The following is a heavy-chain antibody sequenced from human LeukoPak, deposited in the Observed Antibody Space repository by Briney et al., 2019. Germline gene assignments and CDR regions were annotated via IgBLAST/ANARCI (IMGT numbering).Heavy chain of an antibody. V-gene: IGHV1-2*02. CDR2: INPNSGGT. CDR1: GYTFTGYY. Sequence: GASVKVSCKASGYTFTGYYLHWVRQAPGQGLEWMGWINPNSGGTNYVQKFQGRVTMTRSTSISTAYMTLSRLRSDDTAVYYCARRGGSYSRGWFDPWGQGTLVTVSS. CDR3: ARRGGSYSRGWFDP. J-gene: IGHJ5*02. D-gene: IGHD1-26*01.